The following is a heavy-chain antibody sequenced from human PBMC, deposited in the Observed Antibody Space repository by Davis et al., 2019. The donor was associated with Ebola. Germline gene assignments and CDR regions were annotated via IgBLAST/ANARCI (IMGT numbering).Heavy chain of an antibody. Sequence: GESLKISCAASGFTFSDSGMHWVRQAPGKGLEWVAVISYDGSRIYYGDSVKGRFTISRDNLNNVLYLQMNSLTVEDTAVYYCGRGGYDDGSLEHWGQGTLVTVSS. V-gene: IGHV3-30*03. CDR1: GFTFSDSG. CDR3: GRGGYDDGSLEH. D-gene: IGHD5-18*01. J-gene: IGHJ4*02. CDR2: ISYDGSRI.